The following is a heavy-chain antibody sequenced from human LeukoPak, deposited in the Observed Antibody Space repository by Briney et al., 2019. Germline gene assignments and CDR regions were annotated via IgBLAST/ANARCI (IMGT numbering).Heavy chain of an antibody. CDR1: GFTFSSYS. V-gene: IGHV3-21*01. CDR3: ARGASEGYYDSSGA. Sequence: GGSLRLSCAASGFTFSSYSMNWVRQAPGKGLEWVSSISSSSSYIYYADSVKGRFTISRDNAKNSLYLQMNSLRAEDTAVYYCARGASEGYYDSSGAWGQGTMVTVSS. J-gene: IGHJ3*01. CDR2: ISSSSSYI. D-gene: IGHD3-22*01.